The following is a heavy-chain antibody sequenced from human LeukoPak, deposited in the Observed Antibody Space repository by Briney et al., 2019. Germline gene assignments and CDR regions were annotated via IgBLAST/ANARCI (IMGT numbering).Heavy chain of an antibody. CDR2: INPNSGGT. D-gene: IGHD3-9*01. J-gene: IGHJ4*02. Sequence: ASVKVSCKASGYTFTNFAMHWVRQAPGQRLEWMGWINPNSGGTNYAQKFQGRVTMTRDTSISTAYMELSRLRSDDTAVYYCARDLEGYDILTGYYDYWGQGTLVTVSS. CDR3: ARDLEGYDILTGYYDY. CDR1: GYTFTNFA. V-gene: IGHV1-2*02.